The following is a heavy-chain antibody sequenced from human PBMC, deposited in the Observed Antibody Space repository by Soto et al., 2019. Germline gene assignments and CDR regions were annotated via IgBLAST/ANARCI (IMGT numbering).Heavy chain of an antibody. Sequence: QVQLVQSGAEVKKPGSSVKVSCKASGGTFSSYAISWVRQAPGQGLEWMGGIIPIFGTANYAQKFKGRVTITADESTRTAYLELSRLRSDDTAVYYCARAGGCYQSSSSWPLYYWCKGTLVTVYS. J-gene: IGHJ4*02. CDR2: IIPIFGTA. CDR3: ARAGGCYQSSSSWPLYY. V-gene: IGHV1-69*12. D-gene: IGHD6-13*01. CDR1: GGTFSSYA.